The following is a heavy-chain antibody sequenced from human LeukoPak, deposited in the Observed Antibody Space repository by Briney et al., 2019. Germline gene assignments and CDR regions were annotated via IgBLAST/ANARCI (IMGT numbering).Heavy chain of an antibody. J-gene: IGHJ6*03. CDR1: GGSISSSSYY. D-gene: IGHD6-13*01. Sequence: SETLSLTCTVSGGSISSSSYYWGWIRQPPGKGLEWIGRIYYSGSTYYNPSLKSRVTISVDTSTNQFSLKLSSVTAADTAVYYCARQFSSSWYNLYYYYYYMDVWGKGTTVTVSS. CDR2: IYYSGST. V-gene: IGHV4-39*01. CDR3: ARQFSSSWYNLYYYYYYMDV.